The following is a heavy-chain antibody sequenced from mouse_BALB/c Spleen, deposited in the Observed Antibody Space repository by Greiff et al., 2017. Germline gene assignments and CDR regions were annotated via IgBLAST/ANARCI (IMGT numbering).Heavy chain of an antibody. CDR3: ARDGEVRRGYYAMDY. CDR2: IWAGGST. J-gene: IGHJ4*01. Sequence: QVQLKESGPGLVAPSQSLSITCTVSGFSLTSYGVHWVRQPPGKGLEWLGVIWAGGSTNYNSALMSRLSISKDNSKSQVFLKMNSLQTDDTAMYYCARDGEVRRGYYAMDYWGQGTSVTVSS. V-gene: IGHV2-9*02. CDR1: GFSLTSYG. D-gene: IGHD2-14*01.